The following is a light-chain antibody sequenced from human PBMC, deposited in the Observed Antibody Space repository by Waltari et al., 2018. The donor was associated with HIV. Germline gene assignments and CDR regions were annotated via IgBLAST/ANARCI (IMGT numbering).Light chain of an antibody. Sequence: SFQLTQPPSLSVSPGQTATFFCSGDDLSQRFISWYRQRPGQAPGLWIFQDNKGLSGIPERFSGSTTGNKVTLTITGVQSDDEAEYYCQSTDSDGVFVFGGGT. V-gene: IGLV3-25*03. CDR2: QDN. J-gene: IGLJ1*01. CDR1: DLSQRF. CDR3: QSTDSDGVFV.